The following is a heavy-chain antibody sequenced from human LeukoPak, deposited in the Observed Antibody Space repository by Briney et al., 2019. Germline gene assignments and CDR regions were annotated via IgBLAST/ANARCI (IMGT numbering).Heavy chain of an antibody. CDR3: ARVRDYFDSSDYSDY. Sequence: ASVKVSCKASGYTFTSYYISWVRQAPGQGLEWMGWISAYNGNTKYLQKFQGRVTMTIDTSSTTAYMEPRSLTSDDTAVYYCARVRDYFDSSDYSDYWGQGTLVTVSS. CDR2: ISAYNGNT. J-gene: IGHJ4*02. V-gene: IGHV1-18*04. CDR1: GYTFTSYY. D-gene: IGHD3-22*01.